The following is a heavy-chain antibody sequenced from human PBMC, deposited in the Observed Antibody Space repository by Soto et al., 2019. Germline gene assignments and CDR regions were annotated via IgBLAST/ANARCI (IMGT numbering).Heavy chain of an antibody. CDR2: IIPIFGTA. Sequence: SVKVSCKASGGTFSSYAISWVRQAPGQGLEWMGGIIPIFGTANYAQKFQGRVTITADESTSTAYMELSSLRSEDTAVYYCAGRPRLGYSGYDFSVWGNYYGMDVWGQGTTVTVSS. V-gene: IGHV1-69*13. J-gene: IGHJ6*02. CDR3: AGRPRLGYSGYDFSVWGNYYGMDV. D-gene: IGHD5-12*01. CDR1: GGTFSSYA.